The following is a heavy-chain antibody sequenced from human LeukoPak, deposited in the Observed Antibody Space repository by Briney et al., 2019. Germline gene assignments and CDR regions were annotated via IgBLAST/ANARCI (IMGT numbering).Heavy chain of an antibody. CDR3: ASLTRIAAAGTDWFDP. CDR1: GLTFSSYA. Sequence: GGSLRLSCAASGLTFSSYAMHWVRQAPGKGLEWVAVISYDGSNKYYADSVKGRFTISRDNSKNTLYLQMNSLRAEDTAVYYCASLTRIAAAGTDWFDPWGQGTLVTVSS. J-gene: IGHJ5*02. D-gene: IGHD6-13*01. CDR2: ISYDGSNK. V-gene: IGHV3-30-3*01.